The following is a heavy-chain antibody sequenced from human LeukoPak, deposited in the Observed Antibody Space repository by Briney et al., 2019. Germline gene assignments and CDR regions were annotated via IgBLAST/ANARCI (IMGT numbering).Heavy chain of an antibody. Sequence: ESSETLSLTCTVSGGSISSYYWSWIRQPPGKGLEWIGYIYYSGSTNYNPSLKSRVTILVDTSKNQFSLKLSSVTAADTAVYYCARDYDILTGYFDYWGQGTLVTVSS. D-gene: IGHD3-9*01. V-gene: IGHV4-59*01. CDR1: GGSISSYY. CDR3: ARDYDILTGYFDY. J-gene: IGHJ4*02. CDR2: IYYSGST.